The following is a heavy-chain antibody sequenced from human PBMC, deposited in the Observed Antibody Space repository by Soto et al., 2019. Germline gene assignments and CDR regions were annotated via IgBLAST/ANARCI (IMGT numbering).Heavy chain of an antibody. D-gene: IGHD1-1*01. CDR1: GFTLSNYW. J-gene: IGHJ4*02. CDR3: VRDGGTGTHFDF. CDR2: IKSDGQDT. Sequence: EVQLVQSGGGLVQPGGSLRLSCAASGFTLSNYWMHWVRQDPGKGWVWVSRIKSDGQDTRYADSVEGRFTISRDNARNTRYLQKDRLRVEDTAVYYCVRDGGTGTHFDFWGQGTLVTVSS. V-gene: IGHV3-74*01.